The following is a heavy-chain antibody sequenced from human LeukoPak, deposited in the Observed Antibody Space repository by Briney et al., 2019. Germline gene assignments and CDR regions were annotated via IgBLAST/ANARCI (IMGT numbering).Heavy chain of an antibody. V-gene: IGHV1-18*01. CDR3: ARANPAPYDSSGYNLRGYFDY. D-gene: IGHD3-22*01. J-gene: IGHJ4*02. CDR2: ISGYNGLT. Sequence: ASLKVSCKACGYNFNSYGNSWLRQVPGQGLEWMGWISGYNGLTRYGKNVQGRVTLTTDTSTRTAYMELRSLRSDDTAVYYCARANPAPYDSSGYNLRGYFDYWGQGTRVTVSS. CDR1: GYNFNSYG.